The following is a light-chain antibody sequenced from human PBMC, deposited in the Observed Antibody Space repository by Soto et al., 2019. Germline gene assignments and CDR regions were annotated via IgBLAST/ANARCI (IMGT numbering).Light chain of an antibody. J-gene: IGKJ2*01. Sequence: IQMTQSQSSLSASVGDRVTVTCRASQSINIYLNWYQQKPGKAPTLLIYGASSLQSGVPSRFRGGGSRTDFTLTISSLQPEDFATYYCQQSYRSPYTFGQGTKLEIK. CDR1: QSINIY. CDR2: GAS. V-gene: IGKV1-39*01. CDR3: QQSYRSPYT.